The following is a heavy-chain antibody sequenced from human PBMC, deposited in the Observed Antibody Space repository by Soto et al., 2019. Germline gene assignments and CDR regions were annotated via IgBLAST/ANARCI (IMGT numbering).Heavy chain of an antibody. CDR3: GRHNRLGENRGTDY. CDR1: GYSFPNYW. Sequence: PGESLKISCKGSGYSFPNYWTAWVRQVPGKGLEWVGIIYVADSDTRYSPSFQGQVTISADKSISTAYLQCGNLKASDSALYYCGRHNRLGENRGTDYWGQGTLVTVSS. D-gene: IGHD2-21*01. CDR2: IYVADSDT. V-gene: IGHV5-51*01. J-gene: IGHJ4*01.